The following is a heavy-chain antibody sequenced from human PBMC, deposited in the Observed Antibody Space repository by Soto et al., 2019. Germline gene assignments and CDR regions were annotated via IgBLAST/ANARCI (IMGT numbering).Heavy chain of an antibody. CDR2: INAGNGNT. CDR3: ARDFTGSYLGLDY. D-gene: IGHD1-26*01. V-gene: IGHV1-3*01. Sequence: QVQLVQSGAEVKKPGASVKVSCKASGYTFTSYAMHWVRQAPGQRLEWMGWINAGNGNTKYSQKFQGRVTITRDTSASTAYMELSSLRYEDTAVYYCARDFTGSYLGLDYWGQGTLVTVSS. CDR1: GYTFTSYA. J-gene: IGHJ4*02.